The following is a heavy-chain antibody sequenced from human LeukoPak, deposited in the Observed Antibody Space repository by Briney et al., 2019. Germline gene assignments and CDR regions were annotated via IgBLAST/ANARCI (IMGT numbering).Heavy chain of an antibody. D-gene: IGHD5/OR15-5a*01. CDR3: AGLGSTVEGRIDP. Sequence: ASVKVSCTASGYHFTGYHVHWVRQAPGQGLEWMGRISTDSGDTNIAQKFQGRVTMTRDTPINTAYMELSRLTSDDTAVYYCAGLGSTVEGRIDPWGQGTPVTVSS. V-gene: IGHV1-2*02. CDR2: ISTDSGDT. CDR1: GYHFTGYH. J-gene: IGHJ5*02.